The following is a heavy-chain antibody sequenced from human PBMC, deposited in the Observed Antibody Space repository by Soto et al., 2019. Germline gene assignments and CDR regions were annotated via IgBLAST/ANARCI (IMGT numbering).Heavy chain of an antibody. CDR3: ARRVPYGYDISGYYYYFDY. Sequence: SETLSLTCTVSGGSISSSSYYWGWIRQPPGKGLEWIGSIYYSGSTYYNPSLKSRVTISVDTSKNQFSLKLSSVTAADTAVYYCARRVPYGYDISGYYYYFDYWGQGTLVTVSS. J-gene: IGHJ4*02. V-gene: IGHV4-39*01. CDR2: IYYSGST. D-gene: IGHD3-22*01. CDR1: GGSISSSSYY.